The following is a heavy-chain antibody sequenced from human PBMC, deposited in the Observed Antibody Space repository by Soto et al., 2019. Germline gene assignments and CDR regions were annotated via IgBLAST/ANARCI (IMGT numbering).Heavy chain of an antibody. CDR1: GGTFSSYA. V-gene: IGHV1-69*13. CDR2: IIPIFGTA. D-gene: IGHD6-19*01. J-gene: IGHJ6*02. CDR3: ASPVSLSEGIAVARGMDV. Sequence: SVKVSCKASGGTFSSYAISWVRQAPGQGLEWVGGIIPIFGTANYAQKFQGRVTITADESTSTAYMELSSLRSEDTAVYYCASPVSLSEGIAVARGMDVWGQGTTVTVSS.